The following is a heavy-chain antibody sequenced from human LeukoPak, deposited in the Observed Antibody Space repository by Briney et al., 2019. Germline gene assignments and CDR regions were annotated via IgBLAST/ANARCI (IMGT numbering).Heavy chain of an antibody. Sequence: GASVKVSCKASGGTFSSYAISWVRQAPGQGLEWMGRIIPILGIANYAQKFQGRVTITADKSTSTAYMELSSLRSEDTAAYYCARGSSSLVNWFDPWGQGTLVTVSS. CDR3: ARGSSSLVNWFDP. CDR1: GGTFSSYA. V-gene: IGHV1-69*04. CDR2: IIPILGIA. D-gene: IGHD6-13*01. J-gene: IGHJ5*02.